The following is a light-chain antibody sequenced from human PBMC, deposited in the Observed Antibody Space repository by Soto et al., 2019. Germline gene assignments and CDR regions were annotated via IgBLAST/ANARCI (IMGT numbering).Light chain of an antibody. V-gene: IGKV1-39*01. CDR2: AAS. CDR3: QQSYSTPWT. J-gene: IGKJ1*01. Sequence: DIQMTQSPSSLSASVGDRVTITCRASQSISSYLNWYQQKPGKAPKLLIYAASSLQIGVPSRLSGSGSGTDFTLTISSLHPEDFATYYCQQSYSTPWTCGQGTKVEIK. CDR1: QSISSY.